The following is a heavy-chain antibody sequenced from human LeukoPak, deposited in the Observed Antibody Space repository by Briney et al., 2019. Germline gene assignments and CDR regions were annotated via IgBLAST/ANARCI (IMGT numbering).Heavy chain of an antibody. CDR2: IYQSGST. Sequence: PSQTLSLTCAVSGGSISSGGYSWIWLRQPPGKGLEWIGYIYQSGSTYYNPSLKSRVTISVDRSKNQFSLKLSSVTAADTAVYYCARYSNYYSQTFDYWGQGTLVTVSS. V-gene: IGHV4-30-2*01. J-gene: IGHJ4*02. CDR3: ARYSNYYSQTFDY. CDR1: GGSISSGGYS. D-gene: IGHD4-11*01.